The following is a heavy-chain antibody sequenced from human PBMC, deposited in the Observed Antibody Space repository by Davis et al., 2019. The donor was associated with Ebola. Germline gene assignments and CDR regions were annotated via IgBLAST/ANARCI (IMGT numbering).Heavy chain of an antibody. J-gene: IGHJ4*02. V-gene: IGHV1-69*05. CDR1: GGTFSSYA. CDR3: ARDPGGRWLQSGDY. Sequence: AASVKVSCKASGGTFSSYAISWVRQAPGQGLEWMGGIIPIFGTANYAQKFQGRVTITRDTSASTAYMELSSLRSEDTAVYYCARDPGGRWLQSGDYWGQGTLVTVSS. CDR2: IIPIFGTA. D-gene: IGHD5-24*01.